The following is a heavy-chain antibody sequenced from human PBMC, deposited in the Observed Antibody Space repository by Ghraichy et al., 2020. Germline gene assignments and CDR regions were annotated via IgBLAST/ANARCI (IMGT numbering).Heavy chain of an antibody. J-gene: IGHJ3*02. CDR2: IYWDDAK. CDR3: AHRGGRDSSGYYYVDAFDT. CDR1: GVSLSSSGMS. V-gene: IGHV2-5*02. D-gene: IGHD3-22*01. Sequence: SGPTLVKPTQTLTLTCTLSGVSLSSSGMSVGWIRQPPGKALECLGIIYWDDAKRYSPSLKSRLSITKDTSKNQVVLTMTNVDPADTATYYCAHRGGRDSSGYYYVDAFDTWGQGTMVNVSS.